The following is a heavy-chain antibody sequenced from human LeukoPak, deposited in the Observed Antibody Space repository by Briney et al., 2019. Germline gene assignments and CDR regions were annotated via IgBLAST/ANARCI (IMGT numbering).Heavy chain of an antibody. CDR3: AREPQYGSGSYDY. CDR1: GGTFRGYA. Sequence: SVKVSCKASGGTFRGYAVSGVRQAPGQGLAWRGGIIRIFGTANYAQKFQGRVTITADKSTSTAYMELSSLRSEDTAVYCGAREPQYGSGSYDYWGQGTLVTVSS. J-gene: IGHJ4*02. D-gene: IGHD3-10*01. CDR2: IIRIFGTA. V-gene: IGHV1-69*06.